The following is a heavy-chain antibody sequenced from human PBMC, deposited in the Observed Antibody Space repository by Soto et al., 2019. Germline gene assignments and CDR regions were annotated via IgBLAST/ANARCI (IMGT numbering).Heavy chain of an antibody. D-gene: IGHD3-3*01. Sequence: PSETLSLTCTVSGGSISGGGYYWSWIRQHPGKGLEWIGYIYYSGSTYYNPSLKSRVTISVDTSKNQFSLKLSSVTAADTAVYYCARARFLEWLPQFDYWGQGTLVTVSS. CDR2: IYYSGST. CDR1: GGSISGGGYY. CDR3: ARARFLEWLPQFDY. V-gene: IGHV4-31*03. J-gene: IGHJ4*02.